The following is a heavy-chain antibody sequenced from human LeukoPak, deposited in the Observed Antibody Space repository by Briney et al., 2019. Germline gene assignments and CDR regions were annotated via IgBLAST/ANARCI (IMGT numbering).Heavy chain of an antibody. Sequence: PGGSLRLSCAASGLTVSSNYMSWVRQAPGEGLEWVSYISSSGSTIYYADSVKGRFTISRDNAKNSLYLQMNSLRAEDTAVYYCASCLRRELPTVLFDYWGQGTLVTVSS. D-gene: IGHD1-26*01. J-gene: IGHJ4*02. CDR3: ASCLRRELPTVLFDY. CDR1: GLTVSSNY. V-gene: IGHV3-11*01. CDR2: ISSSGSTI.